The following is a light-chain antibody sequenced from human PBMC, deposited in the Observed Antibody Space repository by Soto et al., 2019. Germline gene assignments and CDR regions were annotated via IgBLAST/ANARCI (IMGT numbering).Light chain of an antibody. CDR2: GAS. Sequence: EIVMTQSPATLSVSPGERATLSCRASQSVSSNLAWYQQKPGQAPRLLIYGASTRATGIPARFSGSVSGTEFTLTISSLQSEDFAVYYCQQYNNWTPEGTFGQGTKVEIK. CDR3: QQYNNWTPEGT. CDR1: QSVSSN. J-gene: IGKJ1*01. V-gene: IGKV3-15*01.